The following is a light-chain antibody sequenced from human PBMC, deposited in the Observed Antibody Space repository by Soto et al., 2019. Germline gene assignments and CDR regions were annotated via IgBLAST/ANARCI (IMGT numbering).Light chain of an antibody. Sequence: EIVMTQSPATLSVSPGERATLSCRASQSVSSNLAWYQQGPGQAPRLLIYGASTRATGISARFSGSGSGTDFTLTISCLQSEDFATYYCQQYYSYPRTFGQGTKVDIK. CDR1: QSVSSN. V-gene: IGKV3-15*01. J-gene: IGKJ1*01. CDR3: QQYYSYPRT. CDR2: GAS.